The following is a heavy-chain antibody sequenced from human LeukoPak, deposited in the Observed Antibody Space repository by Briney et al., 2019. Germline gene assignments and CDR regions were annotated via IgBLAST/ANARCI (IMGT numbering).Heavy chain of an antibody. Sequence: GSLRLSCAASGFTFSSYGMHWVRQAPGKGLEWVAVIWYDGSNKYYADSVKGRFTISRDNSKNTLYLQMNSLRAEDTAVYYCARAPLRYFDWLLVYWGQGTLVTVSS. CDR3: ARAPLRYFDWLLVY. J-gene: IGHJ4*02. V-gene: IGHV3-33*01. D-gene: IGHD3-9*01. CDR2: IWYDGSNK. CDR1: GFTFSSYG.